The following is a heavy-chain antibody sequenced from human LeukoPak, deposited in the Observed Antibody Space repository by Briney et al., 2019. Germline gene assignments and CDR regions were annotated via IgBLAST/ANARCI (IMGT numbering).Heavy chain of an antibody. J-gene: IGHJ6*03. CDR2: INHSGST. V-gene: IGHV4-34*01. CDR3: ARGRYCSGGSCHSGAYYYYYMDV. D-gene: IGHD2-15*01. Sequence: SETLSLTCAVYGGSFSGYYWSWIRQPPGKGLEWIGEINHSGSTNYNPSLKSRVTISVDTSKNQFSLKLSSVTAADTAVYYCARGRYCSGGSCHSGAYYYYYMDVWGKGTTVTVSS. CDR1: GGSFSGYY.